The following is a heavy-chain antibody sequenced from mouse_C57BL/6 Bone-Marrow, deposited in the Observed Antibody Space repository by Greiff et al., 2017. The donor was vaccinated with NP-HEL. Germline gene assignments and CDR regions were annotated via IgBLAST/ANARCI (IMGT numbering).Heavy chain of an antibody. D-gene: IGHD2-4*01. Sequence: QVQLQQPGAELVKPGASVKLSCKASGYTFTSYWMQWVKQRPGQGLEWIGEIDPSDSYTNYNQKFKGKATLTVDTSSSTAYMQLSSLTSEDSAVYYCARDYDYDGAWFAYLGQGTLVTVSA. V-gene: IGHV1-50*01. CDR1: GYTFTSYW. J-gene: IGHJ3*01. CDR2: IDPSDSYT. CDR3: ARDYDYDGAWFAY.